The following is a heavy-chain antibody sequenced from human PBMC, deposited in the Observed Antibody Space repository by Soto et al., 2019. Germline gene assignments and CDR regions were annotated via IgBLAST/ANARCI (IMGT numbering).Heavy chain of an antibody. V-gene: IGHV3-30-3*01. CDR2: IGYDGSLE. Sequence: QVQLVESGGGVAQPGRSLRVSCAASGFTFSGYAMRWVRQAPGKGLEWVAIIGYDGSLESYAESVKGRFTISRDNSNNTLFLLMNSLRPEDTAVYYCAREHYDSSGYYRIDSWGQGTLVTVSS. CDR3: AREHYDSSGYYRIDS. D-gene: IGHD3-22*01. J-gene: IGHJ4*02. CDR1: GFTFSGYA.